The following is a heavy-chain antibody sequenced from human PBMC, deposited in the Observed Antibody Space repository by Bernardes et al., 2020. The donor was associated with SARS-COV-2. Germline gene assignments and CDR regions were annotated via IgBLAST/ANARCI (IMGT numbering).Heavy chain of an antibody. CDR2: ISGGGGST. J-gene: IGHJ4*02. CDR1: GFTLSRYA. CDR3: AKAGYGYTYVTFDY. V-gene: IGHV3-23*01. D-gene: IGHD5-18*01. Sequence: GFLSPSSAASGFTLSRYAMSWVRPAPGKGLEWLSAISGGGGSTYYADSVKGRFTISRDNSKETLYLLMNSLRAEDTAVYYWAKAGYGYTYVTFDYWGQGTLVTVSS.